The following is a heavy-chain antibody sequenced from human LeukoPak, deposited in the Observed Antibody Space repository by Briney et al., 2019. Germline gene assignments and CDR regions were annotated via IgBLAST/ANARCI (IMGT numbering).Heavy chain of an antibody. Sequence: SSVKVSCKASGGTFSSYAISWVRQAPGQGLEWMGGIIPIFGTANYAQKFQGRVTITADESTSTAYMELSSLRSEDTAVYYCARGIEQQLETLYYWGQGTLVAVSS. CDR2: IIPIFGTA. CDR3: ARGIEQQLETLYY. D-gene: IGHD6-13*01. J-gene: IGHJ4*02. CDR1: GGTFSSYA. V-gene: IGHV1-69*01.